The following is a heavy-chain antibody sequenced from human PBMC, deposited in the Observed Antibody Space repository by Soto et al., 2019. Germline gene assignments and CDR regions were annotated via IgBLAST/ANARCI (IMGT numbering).Heavy chain of an antibody. D-gene: IGHD4-17*01. CDR1: GGSVSSGSYY. Sequence: PSETLSLTCTVSGGSVSSGSYYWSWIRQPPGKGLEWIGYIYYSGSTNYNPSLKSRVTISVDTSKNQFSLKLSSVTAADTAVYYCARVRVDETDYGDPYYYDGMDVWGQGTTVTVSS. V-gene: IGHV4-61*01. J-gene: IGHJ6*02. CDR2: IYYSGST. CDR3: ARVRVDETDYGDPYYYDGMDV.